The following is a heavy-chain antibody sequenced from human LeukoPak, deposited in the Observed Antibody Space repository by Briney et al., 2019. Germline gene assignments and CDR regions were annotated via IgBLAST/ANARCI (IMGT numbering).Heavy chain of an antibody. CDR2: ISWNSGSI. V-gene: IGHV3-9*01. D-gene: IGHD6-19*01. Sequence: PPGRSLRLSCAASGFTFDDYAMHWVRQAPGKGLEWVSGISWNSGSIGYADSVKGRFTISRDNAKNSLYLQMNSLRAEDTALYYCAKDRVAVAEGYFDYWGQGTLVTVSS. J-gene: IGHJ4*02. CDR3: AKDRVAVAEGYFDY. CDR1: GFTFDDYA.